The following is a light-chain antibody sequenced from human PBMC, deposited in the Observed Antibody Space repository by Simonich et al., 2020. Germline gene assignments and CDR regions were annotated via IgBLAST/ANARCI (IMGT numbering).Light chain of an antibody. CDR1: SSDVGGYNY. V-gene: IGLV2-14*01. J-gene: IGLJ2*01. Sequence: QSALTQPASVSGSPGQSITISCTGTSSDVGGYNYVPWSQQHPGKAPKLMIYDVSKLPSWVSNRFSGSKSGNTASLTISGLQAEDEADYYCSSYTSSSTSVFGGGTKLTVL. CDR3: SSYTSSSTSV. CDR2: DVS.